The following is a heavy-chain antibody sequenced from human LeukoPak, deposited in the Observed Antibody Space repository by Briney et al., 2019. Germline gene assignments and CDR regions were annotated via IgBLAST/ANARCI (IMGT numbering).Heavy chain of an antibody. CDR2: INPNSGGT. CDR3: ARLGAEDY. CDR1: GYTFSGYY. D-gene: IGHD3-16*01. J-gene: IGHJ4*02. V-gene: IGHV1-2*02. Sequence: DSVKVSCKASGYTFSGYYIHWVRQAPGQGLEWMGWINPNSGGTKNAQKFQGRVTMTRDTSISTAYMELTSLRSDDTAVYYSARLGAEDYWGQGTLVTVSS.